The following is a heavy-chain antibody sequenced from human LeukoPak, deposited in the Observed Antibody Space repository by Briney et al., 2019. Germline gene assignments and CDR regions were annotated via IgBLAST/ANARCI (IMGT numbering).Heavy chain of an antibody. CDR1: GGSISSYY. D-gene: IGHD3-3*01. Sequence: SETLSLTCTVSGGSISSYYWSWIRQPPGKGLEWIGYIYYSGSTNYNPSLKSRVTISVDTSKNQFSLKLNSVTAADRAVYYCARETPGVVVDYWGQGTLVTVSS. CDR2: IYYSGST. CDR3: ARETPGVVVDY. V-gene: IGHV4-59*12. J-gene: IGHJ4*02.